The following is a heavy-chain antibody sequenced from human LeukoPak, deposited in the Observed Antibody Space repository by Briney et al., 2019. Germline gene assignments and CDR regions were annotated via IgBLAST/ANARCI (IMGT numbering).Heavy chain of an antibody. Sequence: KTSETLSLTCTISGGSISSISYYWGWIRQPPGKGLEWIGSMYHNGSTYYNPSLKSRVTISVDTSKNQFSLKLSSVTAADTAVYYCVRQRVVGFYDPFDFWGQGTLVTVSS. J-gene: IGHJ4*02. CDR3: VRQRVVGFYDPFDF. CDR2: MYHNGST. V-gene: IGHV4-39*01. CDR1: GGSISSISYY. D-gene: IGHD2/OR15-2a*01.